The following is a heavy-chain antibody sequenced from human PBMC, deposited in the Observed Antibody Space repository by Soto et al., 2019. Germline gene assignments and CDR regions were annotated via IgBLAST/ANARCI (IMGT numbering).Heavy chain of an antibody. CDR1: GFTFTSSA. J-gene: IGHJ6*02. CDR3: GAFYDHYYRMDV. CDR2: IVVGSGNT. Sequence: SVKVSCKASGFTFTSSAVQWVRQARGQRLEWIGWIVVGSGNTNYAQKFQERVTITRDMSTSTAYMELSSLRSEDTAVYYCGAFYDHYYRMDVWRQGTTVTVSS. V-gene: IGHV1-58*01.